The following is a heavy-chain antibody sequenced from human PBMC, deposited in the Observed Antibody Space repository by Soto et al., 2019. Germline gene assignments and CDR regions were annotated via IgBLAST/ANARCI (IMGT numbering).Heavy chain of an antibody. CDR2: INPKTGDT. V-gene: IGHV1-2*02. CDR1: GYTFTAFY. D-gene: IGHD1-1*01. J-gene: IGHJ5*02. CDR3: ATGTNVTTGWYHT. Sequence: QVQLVQSGTEVKKPGASVTVSCKSSGYTFTAFYLHWLRQAPGQGLEWVGWINPKTGDTKSPQKFQGRGTMSRDTSVSTAYIDLTSLTSDDTAMYYCATGTNVTTGWYHTWGQGTRVTLSS.